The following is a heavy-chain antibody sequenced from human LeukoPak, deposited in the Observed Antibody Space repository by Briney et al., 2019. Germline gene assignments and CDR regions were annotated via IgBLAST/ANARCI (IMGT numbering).Heavy chain of an antibody. CDR1: GFTFKSFS. J-gene: IGHJ4*02. CDR3: AGGASGSYYVDY. Sequence: GGSLRLSCAASGFTFKSFSMNWVRQAPGKGLVWVSRVNTDESRTNYADSVKGRFTISRDNAKNTVYLQMNSLRAEDTAVYYCAGGASGSYYVDYWGQGILVTVSS. D-gene: IGHD1-26*01. V-gene: IGHV3-74*01. CDR2: VNTDESRT.